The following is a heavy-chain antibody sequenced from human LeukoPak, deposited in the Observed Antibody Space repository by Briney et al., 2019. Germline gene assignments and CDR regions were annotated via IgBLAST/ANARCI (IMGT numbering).Heavy chain of an antibody. Sequence: ASVKVSCKASGYSFSTHWMHWVRQAPGQGLEWMGWINPNSGGTNYAQKFQGRVTMTRDTSISTAYMELRSLRSDDTAVYYCARVYNITMVRGVKVFDYWGQGTLVTVSS. J-gene: IGHJ4*02. CDR1: GYSFSTHW. D-gene: IGHD3-10*01. CDR3: ARVYNITMVRGVKVFDY. V-gene: IGHV1-2*02. CDR2: INPNSGGT.